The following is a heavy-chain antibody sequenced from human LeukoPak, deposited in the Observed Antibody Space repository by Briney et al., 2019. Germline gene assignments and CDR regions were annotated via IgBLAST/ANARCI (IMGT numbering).Heavy chain of an antibody. D-gene: IGHD3-22*01. V-gene: IGHV4-39*07. Sequence: PSETLSLTCTVSGGSISSNNYYWGWIRQPPGKGLEWIGSIYYSGTTFYNPSLKSRVTILVDMSNNQFSLRLNSVTAADTAVYYCARLVVAHHPSDAFDIWGQGTMVTVSS. CDR3: ARLVVAHHPSDAFDI. CDR1: GGSISSNNYY. J-gene: IGHJ3*02. CDR2: IYYSGTT.